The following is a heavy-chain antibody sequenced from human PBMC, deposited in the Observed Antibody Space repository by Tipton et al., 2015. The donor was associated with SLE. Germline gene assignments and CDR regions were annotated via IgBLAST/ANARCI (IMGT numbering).Heavy chain of an antibody. V-gene: IGHV4-59*11. Sequence: TLSLTCTVSGGSISSHYWSWIRQPPGKGLEWIGYIYYSGSTNYNPSPKSRVTISVDTSKNQFSLKLSSVTAADTAVYYCARDSRAAAGTFDYWGQGTLVTVSS. CDR1: GGSISSHY. CDR2: IYYSGST. CDR3: ARDSRAAAGTFDY. D-gene: IGHD6-13*01. J-gene: IGHJ4*02.